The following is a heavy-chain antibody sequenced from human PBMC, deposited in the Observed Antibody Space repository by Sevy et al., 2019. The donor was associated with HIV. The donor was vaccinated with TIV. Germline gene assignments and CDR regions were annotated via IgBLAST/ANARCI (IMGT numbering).Heavy chain of an antibody. Sequence: GGSLRLSCAASGFTFSSYAMSWVRQAPGKGLEWVSAISGSGGSTYYADSVKGWFTISRDNSKNTLYLHMNSLRAEDTAVYYCAKCNGDYPYYYYYYYMDVWGKGTTVTVSS. CDR2: ISGSGGST. CDR3: AKCNGDYPYYYYYYYMDV. CDR1: GFTFSSYA. J-gene: IGHJ6*03. D-gene: IGHD4-17*01. V-gene: IGHV3-23*01.